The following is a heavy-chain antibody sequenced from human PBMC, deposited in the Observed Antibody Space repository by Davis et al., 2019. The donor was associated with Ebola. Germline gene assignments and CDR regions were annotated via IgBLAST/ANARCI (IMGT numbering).Heavy chain of an antibody. D-gene: IGHD3-9*01. CDR1: GYTFTSYY. CDR2: INPSGGST. CDR3: ARKVPYYDILTGYNWYFDL. V-gene: IGHV1-46*01. J-gene: IGHJ2*01. Sequence: ASVKVSCKASGYTFTSYYMHWVRQAPGQGLEWMGIINPSGGSTSYAQKFQGRVTMTRNTSISTAYMELSSLRSEDTAVYYCARKVPYYDILTGYNWYFDLWGRGTLVTVSS.